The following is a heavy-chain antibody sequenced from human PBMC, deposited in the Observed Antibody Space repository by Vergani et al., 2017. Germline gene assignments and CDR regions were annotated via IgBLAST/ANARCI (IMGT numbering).Heavy chain of an antibody. Sequence: QVQLVQSGSELKKPGASVKVSCKASGYTFTSYAMNWVRQAPGPALEWKGWINTNTWNPTYAQGFTGRFVFSLDTSVSTAYLQISSLNAEDTAVYYCARGRRGSGTLPYYYYYGMDVWGQGTTVTVSS. CDR2: INTNTWNP. J-gene: IGHJ6*02. CDR3: ARGRRGSGTLPYYYYYGMDV. CDR1: GYTFTSYA. D-gene: IGHD3-10*01. V-gene: IGHV7-4-1*02.